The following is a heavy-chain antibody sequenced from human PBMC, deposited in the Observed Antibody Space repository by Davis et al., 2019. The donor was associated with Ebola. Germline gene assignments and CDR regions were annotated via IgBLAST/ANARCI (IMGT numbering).Heavy chain of an antibody. CDR3: ARGNRGGDILTGCFFDY. V-gene: IGHV1/OR15-3*02. CDR1: GYTFVDYY. Sequence: ASVKVSCKASGYTFVDYYVHWVRQAPGQRLEWMGWINAGNGNTKYSQKFQGRVTMTRDTSTSTVYMVLSSLRSEDTAMYYCARGNRGGDILTGCFFDYWGQGTLVTVSS. CDR2: INAGNGNT. D-gene: IGHD3-9*01. J-gene: IGHJ4*02.